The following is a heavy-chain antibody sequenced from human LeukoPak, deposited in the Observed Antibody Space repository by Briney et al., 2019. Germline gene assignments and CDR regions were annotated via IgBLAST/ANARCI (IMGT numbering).Heavy chain of an antibody. CDR3: ARPGYCSSTSCYSGTTVDY. D-gene: IGHD2-2*01. CDR2: IYPGDSDT. V-gene: IGHV5-51*01. CDR1: GYSFTSYW. Sequence: GESLKISCKGSGYSFTSYWIGWVRQMPGKGLEWMGIIYPGDSDTRYSPSFQGQVTISADKSISTAYLQWSSLKASDTAMYYCARPGYCSSTSCYSGTTVDYWAREPWSPSPQ. J-gene: IGHJ4*02.